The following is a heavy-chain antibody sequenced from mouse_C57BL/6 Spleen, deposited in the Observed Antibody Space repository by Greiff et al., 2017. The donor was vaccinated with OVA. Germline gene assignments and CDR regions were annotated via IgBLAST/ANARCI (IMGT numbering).Heavy chain of an antibody. CDR2: INPNNGGT. CDR1: GYTFTDYY. CDR3: ARETLLRWYSIDY. V-gene: IGHV1-26*01. J-gene: IGHJ2*02. D-gene: IGHD1-2*01. Sequence: EVQLQQSGPELVKPGASVKISCKASGYTFTDYYMNWVKQSHGKSLEWIGDINPNNGGTSYNQKFKGKATLTVDKSYSTAYKQHRSLTSEDSAVYYCARETLLRWYSIDYWGQGTSLTVSS.